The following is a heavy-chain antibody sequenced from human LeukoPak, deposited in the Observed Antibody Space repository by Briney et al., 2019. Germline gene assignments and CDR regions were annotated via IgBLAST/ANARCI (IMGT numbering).Heavy chain of an antibody. V-gene: IGHV3-74*01. Sequence: GGSLRLSCEAPGFTFSSYWMYWVRQAPGKGLVWVSHIRTDGITTNYADSVKGRFTISRDNSKNTLDLQMNSLRAEDTAVYYCAKDPSLVGAITFGGQGTLVTVSS. D-gene: IGHD1-26*01. J-gene: IGHJ4*02. CDR2: IRTDGITT. CDR3: AKDPSLVGAITF. CDR1: GFTFSSYW.